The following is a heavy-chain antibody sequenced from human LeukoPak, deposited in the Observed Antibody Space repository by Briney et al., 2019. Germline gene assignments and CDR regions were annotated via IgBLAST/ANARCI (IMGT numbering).Heavy chain of an antibody. CDR2: ISYDGSNK. V-gene: IGHV3-30-3*01. Sequence: PGGSLRLSCAASGFTFSSYAMHWVRQAPGKGLEWVAVISYDGSNKYYADSVKGRFTISRDNSKNTLYLQMNSLRAEDTAVYYCARDGHDYGGPPSDYWGQGTLVTVSS. CDR3: ARDGHDYGGPPSDY. J-gene: IGHJ4*02. D-gene: IGHD4-23*01. CDR1: GFTFSSYA.